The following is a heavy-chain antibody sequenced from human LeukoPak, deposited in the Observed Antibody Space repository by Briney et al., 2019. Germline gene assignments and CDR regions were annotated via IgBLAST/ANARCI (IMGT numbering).Heavy chain of an antibody. Sequence: GRSLRPSCAASGFTFSSYGMHWVRQAPGKGLEWVAVISYDGSNKYYADSVKGRFTIPRDNSKNTLYLQMNSLRAEDTAVYYCAKDTAPSYDILTGYYNRFDYWGQGTLVTVSS. CDR2: ISYDGSNK. V-gene: IGHV3-30*18. J-gene: IGHJ4*02. CDR3: AKDTAPSYDILTGYYNRFDY. D-gene: IGHD3-9*01. CDR1: GFTFSSYG.